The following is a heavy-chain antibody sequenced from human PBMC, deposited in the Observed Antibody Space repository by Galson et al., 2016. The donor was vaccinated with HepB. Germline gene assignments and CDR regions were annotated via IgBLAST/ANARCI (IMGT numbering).Heavy chain of an antibody. J-gene: IGHJ5*02. D-gene: IGHD3-16*01. Sequence: ETLSLTCTVSGGSVSDGSYYWSWIRQPPGKGLVWIGYIHYTGSTNYKASPKSRVTLSVDTSKNQFFLKLRSVTAADTAVYYCARVKPPIRGGGNWFDPWGLGTLVTVSS. CDR2: IHYTGST. CDR3: ARVKPPIRGGGNWFDP. CDR1: GGSVSDGSYY. V-gene: IGHV4-61*01.